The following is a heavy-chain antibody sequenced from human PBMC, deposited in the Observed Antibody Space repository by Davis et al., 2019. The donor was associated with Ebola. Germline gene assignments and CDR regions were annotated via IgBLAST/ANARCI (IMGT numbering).Heavy chain of an antibody. Sequence: PGGSLRLSCAASGFTFSNYAMSWVRQAPGKGLEWVAGVGSGHGTTYYADSVKGRFTISRDNSKNTVSLQLNSLRADDTAVYYCLSTRGNRNFDYWGQGTLVTVSS. CDR3: LSTRGNRNFDY. D-gene: IGHD2-2*01. CDR1: GFTFSNYA. J-gene: IGHJ4*02. CDR2: VGSGHGTT. V-gene: IGHV3-23*01.